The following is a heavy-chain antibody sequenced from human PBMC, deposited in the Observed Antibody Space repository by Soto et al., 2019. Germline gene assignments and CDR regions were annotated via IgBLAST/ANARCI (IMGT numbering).Heavy chain of an antibody. J-gene: IGHJ4*02. Sequence: QVVLLQSGAEVKEPGSSVRVSCEVSGSTFNNFAFSWVLQAPGHGPEWMGGIVVISNTADYSQRFQDRVTITADTSTNTLYMELGSLTFEDTAVYYCARAIKRWEVHYYFDYWGQGTLVTVSS. CDR2: IVVISNTA. D-gene: IGHD1-26*01. V-gene: IGHV1-69*06. CDR3: ARAIKRWEVHYYFDY. CDR1: GSTFNNFA.